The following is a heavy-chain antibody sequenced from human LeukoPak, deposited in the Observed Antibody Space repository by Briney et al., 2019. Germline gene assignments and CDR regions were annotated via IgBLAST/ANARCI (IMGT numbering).Heavy chain of an antibody. CDR1: GFTFSSYA. D-gene: IGHD7-27*01. V-gene: IGHV3-30-3*01. Sequence: GGSLRLSCAASGFTFSSYAMHWVRQAPGKGLGWVAVISYDGSNKYYADSVKGRFTISRDNSKNTLYLQMNSLRAEDTAVYYCARDRQLGNDAFDIWGQGTMVTVSS. CDR3: ARDRQLGNDAFDI. J-gene: IGHJ3*02. CDR2: ISYDGSNK.